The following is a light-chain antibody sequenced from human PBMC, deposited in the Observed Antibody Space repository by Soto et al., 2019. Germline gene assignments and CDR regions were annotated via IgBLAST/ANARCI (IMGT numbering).Light chain of an antibody. V-gene: IGKV3-15*01. CDR3: QQYNIWEYT. Sequence: EVVMTQSPGTLSVSPGERATLSCRASESIAGNLAWFRQKPGQRPRLLIYAASARAAGVPDRFSGSGSTTEFTLTIISLRSEDSAVYFCQQYNIWEYTFGQGTKLEIK. CDR2: AAS. CDR1: ESIAGN. J-gene: IGKJ2*01.